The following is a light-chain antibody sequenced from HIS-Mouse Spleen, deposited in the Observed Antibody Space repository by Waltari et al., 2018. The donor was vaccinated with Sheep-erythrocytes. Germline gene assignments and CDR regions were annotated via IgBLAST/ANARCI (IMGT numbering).Light chain of an antibody. Sequence: QSALTQPASVSGSPGQSITISCTGTSSDVGSYNLVSWYQQHPGKAPKLMLYAGSKRHSGVSNRFSGSQSGNTASLTISGLQAEDEADYYCCSYAGSSTPWVFGGGTKLTVL. J-gene: IGLJ3*02. CDR1: SSDVGSYNL. CDR3: CSYAGSSTPWV. CDR2: AGS. V-gene: IGLV2-23*01.